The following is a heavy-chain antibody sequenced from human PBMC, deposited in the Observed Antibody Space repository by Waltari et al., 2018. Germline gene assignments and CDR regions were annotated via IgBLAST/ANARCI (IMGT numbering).Heavy chain of an antibody. V-gene: IGHV1-69*08. CDR2: IIPIFGTA. Sequence: QVQLVQSGAEVKKPGSSVKVSCKASGGTFSSYAISWVRQAPGQGLEWMGRIIPIFGTANYAQKFQGRVTTTADKATSTAYMELSSLRSEDTAVYYCAAQGYYDSSGSYGIDYWGQGTLVTVSS. CDR3: AAQGYYDSSGSYGIDY. D-gene: IGHD3-22*01. J-gene: IGHJ4*02. CDR1: GGTFSSYA.